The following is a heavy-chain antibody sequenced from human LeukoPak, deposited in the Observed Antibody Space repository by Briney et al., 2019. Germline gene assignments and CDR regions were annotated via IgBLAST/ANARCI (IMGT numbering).Heavy chain of an antibody. V-gene: IGHV3-23*01. CDR3: AKGTRQWLVGVYYGMDV. CDR1: AFTFSSYA. Sequence: HPGGSLRLSCAASAFTFSSYAMSWVRQAPGKGLEWVSAISGSGGNTYYADSVKGRFTISRDNSKNTLHLQMNSLRAEGTAIYYCAKGTRQWLVGVYYGMDVWGQGTTVTVSS. CDR2: ISGSGGNT. J-gene: IGHJ6*02. D-gene: IGHD6-19*01.